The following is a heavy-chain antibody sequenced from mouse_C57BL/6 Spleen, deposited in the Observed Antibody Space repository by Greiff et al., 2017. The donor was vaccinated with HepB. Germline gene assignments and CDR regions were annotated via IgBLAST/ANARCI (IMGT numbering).Heavy chain of an antibody. CDR3: AREGDDYDVPDFDV. D-gene: IGHD2-4*01. V-gene: IGHV1-72*01. J-gene: IGHJ1*03. Sequence: QVQLHQPGAELVKPGASVKLSCKASGYTFTSYWMHWVKQRPGRGLEWIGRIDPNSGGTKYNAKFKSKATLTVDKPSSTAYLQLSSLTSEDSAVYYCAREGDDYDVPDFDVWGTGTTVTVSS. CDR1: GYTFTSYW. CDR2: IDPNSGGT.